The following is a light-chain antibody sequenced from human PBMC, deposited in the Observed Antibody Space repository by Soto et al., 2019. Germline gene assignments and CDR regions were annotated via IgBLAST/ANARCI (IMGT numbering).Light chain of an antibody. CDR2: EGS. CDR3: QSYDSSLSGYV. J-gene: IGLJ1*01. Sequence: QSALTQPASVSGSPGQSITISCTGTSSDVGSYNLVSWYQQHPGKAPKLMIYEGSKRPSGVSNRSSGSKSGTSASLAITGLQAEDEADYFCQSYDSSLSGYVFGTGTKVTV. CDR1: SSDVGSYNL. V-gene: IGLV2-14*02.